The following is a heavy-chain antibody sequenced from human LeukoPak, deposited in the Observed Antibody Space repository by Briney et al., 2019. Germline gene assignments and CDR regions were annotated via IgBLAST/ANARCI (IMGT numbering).Heavy chain of an antibody. V-gene: IGHV4-4*07. CDR2: IYTSGST. CDR1: GGSISSYY. D-gene: IGHD3-10*01. CDR3: ARVGSGSYYDTLNWFDP. Sequence: SETLSLTCTVSGGSISSYYWSWIRQPVGKGLEWIGRIYTSGSTNYNPSLKSRVTMSVDTSKNQFSLKLSSVTAADTAVYYCARVGSGSYYDTLNWFDPWGQGTLVTVSS. J-gene: IGHJ5*02.